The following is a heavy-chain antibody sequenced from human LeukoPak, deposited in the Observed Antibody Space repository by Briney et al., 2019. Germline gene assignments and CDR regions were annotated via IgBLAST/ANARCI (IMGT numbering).Heavy chain of an antibody. J-gene: IGHJ4*02. D-gene: IGHD3-10*01. V-gene: IGHV4-4*09. CDR3: ARGFYGAGSHFDY. CDR1: GGSISSYY. CDR2: IYTSGST. Sequence: PSETLSLTCTVSGGSISSYYWSWIRQPPGKGLEWIGYIYTSGSTNYNPSLKSRVTISVDMSKNQLSLRLTSVTAADTAVYYCARGFYGAGSHFDYWGQGTLVTVSS.